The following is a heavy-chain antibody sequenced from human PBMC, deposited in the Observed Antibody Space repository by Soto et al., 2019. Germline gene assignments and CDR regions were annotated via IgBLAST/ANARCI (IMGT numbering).Heavy chain of an antibody. Sequence: ETLSLTCTVSGGSISSYYWSWIRQPPGKGLEWIGYIYYSGSTNYNPSLKSRVTISVDTSKNQFSLKLSSVTAADTAVYYCARRNRVDCSSTSCLFYYYYYMDVWGKGTTVTVSS. CDR2: IYYSGST. CDR3: ARRNRVDCSSTSCLFYYYYYMDV. V-gene: IGHV4-59*08. J-gene: IGHJ6*03. CDR1: GGSISSYY. D-gene: IGHD2-2*01.